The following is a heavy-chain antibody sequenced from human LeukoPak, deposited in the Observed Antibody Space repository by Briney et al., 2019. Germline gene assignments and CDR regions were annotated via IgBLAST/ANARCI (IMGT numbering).Heavy chain of an antibody. Sequence: GASVKVSCKASGYTFTSYGISWVRQAPGQGLEWMGWISAYNGNTNYAQKLQGRVTMTTDTSTSTAYMELRSLRSDDTAVYYCARDHLSDQVTTHDAFDIWGQGTMVTVSS. J-gene: IGHJ3*02. CDR3: ARDHLSDQVTTHDAFDI. CDR2: ISAYNGNT. D-gene: IGHD4-11*01. CDR1: GYTFTSYG. V-gene: IGHV1-18*01.